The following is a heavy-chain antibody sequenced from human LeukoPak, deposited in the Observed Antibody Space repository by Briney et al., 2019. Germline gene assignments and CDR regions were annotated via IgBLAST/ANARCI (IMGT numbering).Heavy chain of an antibody. J-gene: IGHJ5*02. CDR3: ARVRQQLGYWFDP. Sequence: SVKVSCKASGGTFSSYAISWVRQAPGQGLEWMGRIIPILGIANYAQKFQGRVTITADKSTSTAYMELSSLRSEDTAAYYCARVRQQLGYWFDPWGQGTLVTVSS. CDR2: IIPILGIA. V-gene: IGHV1-69*04. CDR1: GGTFSSYA. D-gene: IGHD6-13*01.